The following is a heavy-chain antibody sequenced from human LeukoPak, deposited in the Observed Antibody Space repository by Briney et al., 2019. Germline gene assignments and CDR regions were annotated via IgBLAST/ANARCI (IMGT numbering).Heavy chain of an antibody. V-gene: IGHV1-2*02. Sequence: ASVKVSCKASGYTFTGYYIHWVRQAPGQGLEWMGWINPNSGVTNYAQEFQGRVTMTRDTSISTAYMDLSRLRSDDTALYYCASISVAGNDYWGQGTLVTVSS. CDR1: GYTFTGYY. D-gene: IGHD6-19*01. CDR2: INPNSGVT. J-gene: IGHJ4*02. CDR3: ASISVAGNDY.